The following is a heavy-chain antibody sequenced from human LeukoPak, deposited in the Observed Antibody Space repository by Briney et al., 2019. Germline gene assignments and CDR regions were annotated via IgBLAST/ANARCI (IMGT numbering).Heavy chain of an antibody. D-gene: IGHD2-21*01. CDR3: ARAALRYCGRTLRVSGFDS. Sequence: SETLPLTCAVYGGSFSGYYWSWIRQPPGKGLEWVGEIYYIGSTNYNPSPKSRLNLTVKATKNHLPLKLNTVTAADRAVLYCARAALRYCGRTLRVSGFDSWGQGTMVTVSS. CDR2: IYYIGST. CDR1: GGSFSGYY. J-gene: IGHJ3*02. V-gene: IGHV4-34*01.